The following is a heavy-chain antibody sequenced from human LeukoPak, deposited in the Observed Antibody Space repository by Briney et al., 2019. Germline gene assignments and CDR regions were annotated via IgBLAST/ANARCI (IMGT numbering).Heavy chain of an antibody. Sequence: SETLSLTCTISGGSISSSDYYWGWIRQPPGKGLEWIGSMHYSGNTYYNPSRKSRVTISVDTSENQFSLKLRSVAAADTAVYYCARQKTGTTRNGVVPAPYFDYWGQGTLVTVSS. V-gene: IGHV4-39*01. CDR3: ARQKTGTTRNGVVPAPYFDY. CDR1: GGSISSSDYY. J-gene: IGHJ4*02. CDR2: MHYSGNT. D-gene: IGHD2-2*01.